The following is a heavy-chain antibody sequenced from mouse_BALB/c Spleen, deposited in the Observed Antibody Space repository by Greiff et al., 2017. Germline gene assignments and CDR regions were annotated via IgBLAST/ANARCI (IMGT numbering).Heavy chain of an antibody. CDR3: ARGRDGYFAY. D-gene: IGHD2-3*01. Sequence: VQLQQSGPELVKPGASVKMSCKASGYTFTSYYIHWVKQRPGQGLEWIGWIYPGDGSTKYNEKFTGKTSLTADESSSTAYMLRSSLTSEDSAIYFGARGRDGYFAYWGQGTLVTVSA. V-gene: IGHV1S56*01. CDR2: IYPGDGST. J-gene: IGHJ3*01. CDR1: GYTFTSYY.